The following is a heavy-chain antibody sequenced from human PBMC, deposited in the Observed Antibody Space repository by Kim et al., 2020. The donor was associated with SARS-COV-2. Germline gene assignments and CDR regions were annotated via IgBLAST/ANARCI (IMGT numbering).Heavy chain of an antibody. CDR2: INPNSGGT. V-gene: IGHV1-2*02. CDR3: ARASGSLHGFDY. CDR1: GYTFTGYY. D-gene: IGHD1-26*01. J-gene: IGHJ4*02. Sequence: ASVKVSCKASGYTFTGYYMHWVRQAPGQGLEWMGWINPNSGGTNYAQKFQGRVTMTRDTSISTAYMELSRLRSDDTAVYYCARASGSLHGFDYWGQGTLVTVSS.